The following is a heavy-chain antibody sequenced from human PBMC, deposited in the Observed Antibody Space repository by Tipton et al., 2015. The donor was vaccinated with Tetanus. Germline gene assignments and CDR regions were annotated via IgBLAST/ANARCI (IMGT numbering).Heavy chain of an antibody. J-gene: IGHJ3*01. CDR3: AKDLGDVFQGAFDV. D-gene: IGHD3-16*01. Sequence: SLRLSCAGSGFTFGIYAMSWVRQAPGKGLEWVSAISGGGDRTFHEDSVKGRFTISRDNSEKTLSLQMNSLRAEDTAIYYCAKDLGDVFQGAFDVWGPGTTVTVSS. V-gene: IGHV3-23*02. CDR2: ISGGGDRT. CDR1: GFTFGIYA.